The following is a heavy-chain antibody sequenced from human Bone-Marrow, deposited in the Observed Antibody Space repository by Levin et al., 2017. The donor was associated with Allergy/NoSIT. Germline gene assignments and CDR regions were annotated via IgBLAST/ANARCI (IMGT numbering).Heavy chain of an antibody. J-gene: IGHJ3*02. Sequence: SETLSLTCTVSDGSISSYYWSWIRQPPGKGLEWIGHIYDRGNTNYNPSLKSRVTISVDTSKNQFSLRLSSVTAADTAVYYCARLKHYGNDAFDIWGQGTMVTVSS. V-gene: IGHV4-59*01. D-gene: IGHD3-10*01. CDR3: ARLKHYGNDAFDI. CDR2: IYDRGNT. CDR1: DGSISSYY.